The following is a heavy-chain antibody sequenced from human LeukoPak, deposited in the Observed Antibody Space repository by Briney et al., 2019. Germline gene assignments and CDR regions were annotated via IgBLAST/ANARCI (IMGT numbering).Heavy chain of an antibody. V-gene: IGHV4-30-4*07. D-gene: IGHD1-26*01. CDR1: GDSISSSGYS. CDR3: ARDHPPKEWELYEFDY. Sequence: PSETLSLTCAVSGDSISSSGYSWNWIRQPPGKGLEWIGYIYYSGSTYYNPSLKSRVTISVDTSKNQFSLKLSSVTAADTAVYYCARDHPPKEWELYEFDYWGQGTLVTVSS. J-gene: IGHJ4*02. CDR2: IYYSGST.